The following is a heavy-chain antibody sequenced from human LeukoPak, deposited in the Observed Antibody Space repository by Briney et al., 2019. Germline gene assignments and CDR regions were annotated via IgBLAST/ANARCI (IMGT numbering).Heavy chain of an antibody. J-gene: IGHJ3*02. CDR3: AKGAGVHDAFDI. Sequence: GRSLRLSCAASGFTFSSYGMHWVRQAPGKGLEWVAVISYDGINKYYTDSVKGRFTISRDNSKNTLYLQMNSLRAEDTAVYFCAKGAGVHDAFDIRGQGTMVTVSS. V-gene: IGHV3-30*18. CDR2: ISYDGINK. D-gene: IGHD6-19*01. CDR1: GFTFSSYG.